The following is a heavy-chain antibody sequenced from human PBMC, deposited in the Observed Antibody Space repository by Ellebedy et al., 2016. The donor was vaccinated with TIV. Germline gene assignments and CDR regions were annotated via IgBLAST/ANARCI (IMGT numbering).Heavy chain of an antibody. CDR2: ITSSSSYT. Sequence: GESLKISXAASGFTFSDYYMSWIRQAPGKGLEWVSYITSSSSYTNYADSVKGRFTISRDNAKNSLYLQINSLRAEDTAVYYCARDLAVTTGGYGMDVWGQGTTVTVSS. V-gene: IGHV3-11*06. CDR1: GFTFSDYY. J-gene: IGHJ6*02. D-gene: IGHD4-11*01. CDR3: ARDLAVTTGGYGMDV.